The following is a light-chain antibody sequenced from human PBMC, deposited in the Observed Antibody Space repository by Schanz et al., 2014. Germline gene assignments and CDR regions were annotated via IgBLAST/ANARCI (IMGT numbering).Light chain of an antibody. Sequence: EIVMTQSPATLSVSPGERATLSCRASQSVSWNLAWYQEKPGQAPRLLIYGASTRATGIPARFGGSGSRTDFPITISSLQPDDFATYYRQHYSSYPYTFGQGTKLEMK. V-gene: IGKV3-15*01. CDR3: QHYSSYPYT. J-gene: IGKJ2*01. CDR1: QSVSWN. CDR2: GAS.